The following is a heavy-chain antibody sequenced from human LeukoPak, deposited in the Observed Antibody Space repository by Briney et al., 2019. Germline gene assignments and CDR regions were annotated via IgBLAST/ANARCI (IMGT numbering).Heavy chain of an antibody. CDR2: IYPGDSDT. CDR1: GYSFTSYW. D-gene: IGHD3-10*01. Sequence: GEPLKISFKGSGYSFTSYWIGWVRQMPGKGLEWMGIIYPGDSDTRYGPSFQGQVTISADKSISTAYLQWSSLKASDTAMYYCARATMVRGVKGYYFDYWGQGTLVTVSS. J-gene: IGHJ4*02. V-gene: IGHV5-51*01. CDR3: ARATMVRGVKGYYFDY.